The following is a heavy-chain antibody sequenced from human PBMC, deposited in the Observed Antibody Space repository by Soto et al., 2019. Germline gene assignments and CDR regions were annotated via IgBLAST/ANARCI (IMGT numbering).Heavy chain of an antibody. CDR2: ITRSSDTI. V-gene: IGHV3-48*02. Sequence: GGSLRLSCEASGFTFSSFHMNWVRQAPGRGLECVAYITRSSDTIHYSDSVKSRFTSSRDNGKNSLFLQLNSLRDEDTAVYYCARVVVVIPPGYYYAMDVWDQGTTVTVSS. D-gene: IGHD3-22*01. CDR1: GFTFSSFH. J-gene: IGHJ6*02. CDR3: ARVVVVIPPGYYYAMDV.